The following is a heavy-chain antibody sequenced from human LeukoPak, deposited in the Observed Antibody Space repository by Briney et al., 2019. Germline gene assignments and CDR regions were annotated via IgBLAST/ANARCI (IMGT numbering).Heavy chain of an antibody. Sequence: GGSLRLSCAASGFTFSSYAMNRVRQAPGKGLEWVAGISSGDRTFHAESVKGRFTISRDNAKNSLYLQMNSLRAEDTALYYCAKDTMADYYYYYMDVWGKGTTVTVSS. CDR2: ISSGDRT. CDR3: AKDTMADYYYYYMDV. CDR1: GFTFSSYA. V-gene: IGHV3-23*01. J-gene: IGHJ6*03. D-gene: IGHD2-2*01.